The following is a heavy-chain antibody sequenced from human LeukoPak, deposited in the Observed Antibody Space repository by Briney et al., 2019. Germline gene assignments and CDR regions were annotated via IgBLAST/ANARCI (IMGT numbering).Heavy chain of an antibody. CDR2: ISSSGSTT. V-gene: IGHV3-48*03. J-gene: IGHJ5*02. CDR3: ARASGYYGRWLDP. CDR1: GFTFSSYE. Sequence: PGGSLRLSCAASGFTFSSYEMNWVRQAPGKGLEWVSYISSSGSTTYYADSVKGRFTISRDNAKNSLYLQMNSLRAEDAAVYYCARASGYYGRWLDPWGQGTLVTVSS. D-gene: IGHD1-26*01.